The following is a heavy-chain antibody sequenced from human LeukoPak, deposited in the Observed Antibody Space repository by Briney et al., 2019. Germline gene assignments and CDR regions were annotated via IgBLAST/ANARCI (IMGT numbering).Heavy chain of an antibody. D-gene: IGHD3-10*01. Sequence: PGGSLRLSCAASGFTFSSYAMSWVRQAPGKGLEWVSGISGSSSSTYYADSVKGRFTISRDNAKNSLYLQMNSLRAEGTAVYYCARVMEGSGSYYRPPYYWGQGTLVTVSS. J-gene: IGHJ4*02. CDR1: GFTFSSYA. CDR3: ARVMEGSGSYYRPPYY. CDR2: ISGSSSST. V-gene: IGHV3-23*01.